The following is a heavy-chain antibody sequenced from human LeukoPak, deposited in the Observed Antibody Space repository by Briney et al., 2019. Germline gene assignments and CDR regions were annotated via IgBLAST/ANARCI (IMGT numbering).Heavy chain of an antibody. V-gene: IGHV1-2*02. CDR2: INPNSGGT. Sequence: VASVKVSCRASGYTFTGYYMHWVRQAPGQGLEWMGWINPNSGGTKYAQKFQGRVTMTRDTSISTAYMELSRLRSDDTAVYYCARTLIDDDILTTYYENGFDIWGQGTMVTVSS. J-gene: IGHJ3*02. CDR3: ARTLIDDDILTTYYENGFDI. CDR1: GYTFTGYY. D-gene: IGHD3-9*01.